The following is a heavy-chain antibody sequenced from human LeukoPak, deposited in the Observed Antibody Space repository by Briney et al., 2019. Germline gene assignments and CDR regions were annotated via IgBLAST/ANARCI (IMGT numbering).Heavy chain of an antibody. J-gene: IGHJ4*02. V-gene: IGHV3-7*05. CDR3: ARDYMVTFDY. D-gene: IGHD5-18*01. CDR2: IKEDGSEK. CDR1: GITFSSYW. Sequence: GGSLRLSCAASGITFSSYWMSWVRQAPGKGLEWVANIKEDGSEKHYVDSVKGRFTISRDNAKNSLYLQMNSLRAEDTAVYYCARDYMVTFDYWGQGTLATVSS.